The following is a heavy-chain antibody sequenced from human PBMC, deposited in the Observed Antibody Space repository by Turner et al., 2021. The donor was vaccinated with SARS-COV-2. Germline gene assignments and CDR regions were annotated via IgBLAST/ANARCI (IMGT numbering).Heavy chain of an antibody. J-gene: IGHJ4*02. CDR3: AKADRVMIVVVITLFDY. CDR1: GFPFSRYA. D-gene: IGHD3-22*01. CDR2: ISGSGGTT. Sequence: EVQLLESGGGLVQPGGSLRLSCAASGFPFSRYAMSWVRQAPGKGLEWVSAISGSGGTTYYADSVKGRFTISRDNSKNTLYLQMNSLRAEDTAVYYCAKADRVMIVVVITLFDYWGQGTLVTVSS. V-gene: IGHV3-23*01.